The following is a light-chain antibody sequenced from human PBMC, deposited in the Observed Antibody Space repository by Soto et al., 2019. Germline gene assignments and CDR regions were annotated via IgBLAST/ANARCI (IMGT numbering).Light chain of an antibody. V-gene: IGKV2D-29*02. CDR2: EVS. J-gene: IGKJ3*01. Sequence: DVVMTQSPLSLSVTPVQPASMSCKSSQSLLGTDGTTYLYWFVQKPGQSPQLLMYEVSSRFSGVPDRTSGSESGTDFTLQISRVEAEDVGIYYCMQSIQLPFTFGPGTKVDIK. CDR1: QSLLGTDGTTY. CDR3: MQSIQLPFT.